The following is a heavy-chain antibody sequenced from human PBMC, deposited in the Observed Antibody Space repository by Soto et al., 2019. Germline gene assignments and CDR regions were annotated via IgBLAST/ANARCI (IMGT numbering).Heavy chain of an antibody. CDR2: ISFDGSSH. CDR1: AFTFSTFG. J-gene: IGHJ4*02. CDR3: ARGGRDSSTYHYGSRQLSF. V-gene: IGHV3-30*03. D-gene: IGHD3-22*01. Sequence: QVQLVESGGGVVQPGTSLRLSCAASAFTFSTFGFHWVRQAPDKGLEWVAVISFDGSSHYYADFVRGRFTISRDNSKNTLYLQRNNLRPEDTAVYYCARGGRDSSTYHYGSRQLSFWGQGTLVSVSS.